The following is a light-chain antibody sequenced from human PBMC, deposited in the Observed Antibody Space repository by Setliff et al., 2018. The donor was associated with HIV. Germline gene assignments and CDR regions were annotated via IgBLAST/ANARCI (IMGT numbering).Light chain of an antibody. J-gene: IGLJ1*01. CDR3: SSYAGNNKGV. CDR1: SSDVGAYNY. CDR2: EVI. Sequence: QSALPQPPSASGSPGQSVTISCTGTSSDVGAYNYVSWYQQHPGKAPKLMIYEVIKRPSGVPDRFSGSKSGNTASLTVSGLQAEDEADYYCSSYAGNNKGVFGTGTKVTVL. V-gene: IGLV2-8*01.